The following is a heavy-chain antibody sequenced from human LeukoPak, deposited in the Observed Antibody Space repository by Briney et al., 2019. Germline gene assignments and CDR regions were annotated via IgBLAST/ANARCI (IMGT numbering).Heavy chain of an antibody. D-gene: IGHD1-1*01. CDR3: ARDALADYFDY. V-gene: IGHV3-7*01. Sequence: GGSLRLSCAASGFTFSSYGMHWVRQAPGKGLEWVANIKQDGSEKYYVDSVKGRFTISRDNAKNSLYLQMNSLRAEDTAVYYCARDALADYFDYWGQGTLVTVSS. CDR2: IKQDGSEK. J-gene: IGHJ4*02. CDR1: GFTFSSYG.